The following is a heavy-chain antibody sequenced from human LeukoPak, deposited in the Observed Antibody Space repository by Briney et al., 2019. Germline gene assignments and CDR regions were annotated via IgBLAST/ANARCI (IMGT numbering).Heavy chain of an antibody. CDR3: ARPTVAGRRDWFDP. J-gene: IGHJ5*02. V-gene: IGHV1-18*01. D-gene: IGHD6-19*01. Sequence: GASVKVSCKASGYTFTNFGISWVRQAPGQGLEWMGWISGYNGNTNYAQKLQGRVTMTTDTSTSTAYMDLRSLRSDDTAVYYCARPTVAGRRDWFDPWGQGTLVTVSS. CDR2: ISGYNGNT. CDR1: GYTFTNFG.